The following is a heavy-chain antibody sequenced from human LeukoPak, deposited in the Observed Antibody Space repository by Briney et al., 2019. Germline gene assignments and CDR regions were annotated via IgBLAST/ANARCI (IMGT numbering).Heavy chain of an antibody. CDR3: ARGRGGDGYNWLCYFDY. V-gene: IGHV3-30-3*01. J-gene: IGHJ4*02. CDR1: GFTFSSYA. Sequence: GGSLRLSCAASGFTFSSYAMHWVRQAPGKGLEWVAVISYDGSNKYYAVSVKGRFTISRDNSKNTLYLQMNSLRSEDAAVYYCARGRGGDGYNWLCYFDYWGQGTLVTVSS. D-gene: IGHD5-24*01. CDR2: ISYDGSNK.